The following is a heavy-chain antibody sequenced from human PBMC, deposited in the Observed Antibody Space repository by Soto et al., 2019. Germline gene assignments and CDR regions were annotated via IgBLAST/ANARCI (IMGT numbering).Heavy chain of an antibody. Sequence: SETLSLTCAVYGGSFSGYYWSWIRQPPGKGLEWIGEINHSGSTNYNPSLKSRVTISVDTSKNQFSLKLSSVTAAETAVYYCPRLINFWSGYYFYHNSMDVWHKGTT. D-gene: IGHD3-3*01. V-gene: IGHV4-34*01. CDR2: INHSGST. CDR3: PRLINFWSGYYFYHNSMDV. CDR1: GGSFSGYY. J-gene: IGHJ6*03.